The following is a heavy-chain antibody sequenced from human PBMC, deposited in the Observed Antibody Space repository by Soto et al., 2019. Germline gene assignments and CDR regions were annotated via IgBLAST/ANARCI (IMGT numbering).Heavy chain of an antibody. J-gene: IGHJ5*02. CDR3: ACSLAVVGPVRLDP. V-gene: IGHV4-61*01. CDR1: GGSGSSGSYY. D-gene: IGHD1-26*01. CDR2: IYYRGST. Sequence: PSETRSLACTVSGGSGSSGSYYWSWIRQPPGKGLEGIGYIYYRGSTNYNPSLKSRVTISVDTSKNQFSLNLSSGTAADTGVDYCACSLAVVGPVRLDPSGQGTMPTVSS.